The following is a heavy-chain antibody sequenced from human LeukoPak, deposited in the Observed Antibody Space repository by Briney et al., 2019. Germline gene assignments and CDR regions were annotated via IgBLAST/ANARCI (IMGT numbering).Heavy chain of an antibody. V-gene: IGHV3-48*03. Sequence: GGSLRLSCAASGFTFSSYEMNWVRQAPGKGLEWVSYISSSGSTIYYADSVKGRFTISRDNAKNSLYLQMNSLRAEDTAVYYCARSDSSGPGWFDPWGQGTLVTVSS. CDR2: ISSSGSTI. CDR3: ARSDSSGPGWFDP. CDR1: GFTFSSYE. J-gene: IGHJ5*02. D-gene: IGHD3-22*01.